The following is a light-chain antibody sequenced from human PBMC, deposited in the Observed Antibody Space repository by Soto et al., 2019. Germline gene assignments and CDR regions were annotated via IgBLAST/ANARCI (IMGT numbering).Light chain of an antibody. J-gene: IGKJ1*01. CDR3: QQTYPKPQT. CDR2: DAC. CDR1: QNINNY. Sequence: DIQMTQSPSSLSASVGARVTITCQASQNINNYLNWYQQKPGRAPKLLIYDACNLEAGVPSRFRGSGSGTHFLLTISNFQLKDPATYFWQQTYPKPQTFVQGSKV. V-gene: IGKV1-33*01.